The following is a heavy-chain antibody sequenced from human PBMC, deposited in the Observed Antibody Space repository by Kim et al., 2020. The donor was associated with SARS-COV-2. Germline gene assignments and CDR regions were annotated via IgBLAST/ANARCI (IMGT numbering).Heavy chain of an antibody. Sequence: GGSLRLSCAASGFTFDDYAMHWVRQAPGKGLEWVSLISGDGGSTYYADSVKGRFTISRDNSKNSLYLQMNSLRTEDTALYYCAKDQGYCTNGVCYYPFGMDVWGQGTTVTVSS. V-gene: IGHV3-43*02. D-gene: IGHD2-8*01. CDR2: ISGDGGST. CDR3: AKDQGYCTNGVCYYPFGMDV. J-gene: IGHJ6*02. CDR1: GFTFDDYA.